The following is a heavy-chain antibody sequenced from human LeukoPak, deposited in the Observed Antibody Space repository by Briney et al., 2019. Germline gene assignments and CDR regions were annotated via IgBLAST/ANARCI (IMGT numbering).Heavy chain of an antibody. CDR3: ARDERARDFGAAGYFDY. CDR2: ISGYNGNT. J-gene: IGHJ4*02. D-gene: IGHD4-17*01. Sequence: SVKVSCKASGYTFTSHGISWVRQAPGQGLEWMGWISGYNGNTNSAPKLQGRVTMTTDTSTSTAHMELRTLTSDDTAVYYCARDERARDFGAAGYFDYWGQGTLVTVSS. CDR1: GYTFTSHG. V-gene: IGHV1-18*01.